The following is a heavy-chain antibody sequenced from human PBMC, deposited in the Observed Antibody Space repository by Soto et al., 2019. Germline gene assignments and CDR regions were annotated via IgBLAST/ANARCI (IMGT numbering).Heavy chain of an antibody. J-gene: IGHJ5*02. D-gene: IGHD6-13*01. CDR3: VGYTASPNWFDP. CDR2: IYPSGTT. Sequence: PSETLSLTCAVSGNTDNTDFYWGWIRQPPGKGLEWIGSIYPSGTTYYNPSLKSRVIISVDTSKKNFSLNLRSVTAADTALYYCVGYTASPNWFDPWGQGTLVTVSS. CDR1: GNTDNTDFY. V-gene: IGHV4-38-2*01.